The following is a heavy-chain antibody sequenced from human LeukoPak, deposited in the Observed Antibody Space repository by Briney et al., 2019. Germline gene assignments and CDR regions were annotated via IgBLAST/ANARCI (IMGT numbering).Heavy chain of an antibody. V-gene: IGHV1-8*01. D-gene: IGHD7-27*01. Sequence: ASVKVSCKASGYTFTSYDINWVRQATGQRLEWMGWMNPNSGNTGYAQKFQGRVTMTRNTSISTAYMELSSLRSEDTAVYYCARGRGNWGPRLFDYWGQGTLVTVSS. J-gene: IGHJ4*02. CDR1: GYTFTSYD. CDR3: ARGRGNWGPRLFDY. CDR2: MNPNSGNT.